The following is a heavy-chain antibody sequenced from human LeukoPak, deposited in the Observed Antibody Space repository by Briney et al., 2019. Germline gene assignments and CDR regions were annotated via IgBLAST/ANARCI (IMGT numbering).Heavy chain of an antibody. CDR1: GYTFTSYG. D-gene: IGHD6-13*01. V-gene: IGHV3-7*01. CDR2: IKQDGSAI. J-gene: IGHJ4*02. Sequence: WASVKVSCKASGYTFTSYGISWVRQAPGKGLEWVANIKQDGSAIYYVDSVKGRFTISRDNAKNSLYLQMNSLRAEDTAVYYCARCGVGVAAAAANCWGQGTLLTVSS. CDR3: ARCGVGVAAAAANC.